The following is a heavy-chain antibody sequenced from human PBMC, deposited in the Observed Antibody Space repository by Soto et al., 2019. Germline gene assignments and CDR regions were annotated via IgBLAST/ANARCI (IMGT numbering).Heavy chain of an antibody. V-gene: IGHV4-31*03. J-gene: IGHJ4*02. CDR1: GGSITTGGYY. Sequence: KPSETLSLTCTVSGGSITTGGYYWSWIRQLPGKGLEWIGHRYYSESTYYNPSLKSRVSISLDTSKNQFSLKLSFVTAADTAMYYCARTKCSGGSCYSWSFDYWGQGPPFTVSS. D-gene: IGHD2-15*01. CDR3: ARTKCSGGSCYSWSFDY. CDR2: RYYSEST.